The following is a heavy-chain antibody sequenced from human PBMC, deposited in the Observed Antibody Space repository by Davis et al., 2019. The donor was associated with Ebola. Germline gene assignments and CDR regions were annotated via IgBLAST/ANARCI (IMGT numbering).Heavy chain of an antibody. CDR2: IYPGDSDT. D-gene: IGHD1-7*01. Sequence: GASLKISCKGSGGTFATSWIAWVRHMPGKGLEWMGIIYPGDSDTRYSPSFQGQVTISADKSVYTAYLQWSSLKTSDTAMNYCARHGPDTNWNYEMFDYWGQGTLVTVPS. CDR3: ARHGPDTNWNYEMFDY. V-gene: IGHV5-51*01. J-gene: IGHJ4*02. CDR1: GGTFATSW.